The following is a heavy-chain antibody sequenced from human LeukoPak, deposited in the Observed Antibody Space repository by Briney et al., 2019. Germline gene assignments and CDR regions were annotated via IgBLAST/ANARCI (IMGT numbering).Heavy chain of an antibody. V-gene: IGHV1-69*13. CDR3: ARDGGGYSYGYHY. J-gene: IGHJ4*02. D-gene: IGHD5-18*01. CDR2: IIPIFGTA. Sequence: SVNVSCKASGGTFSSYAISWVRQAPGQGLEWVGGIIPIFGTANYAQKFQGRVTITADESTGTAYMELSSLRSEDTAVYYCARDGGGYSYGYHYWGQGTLVTVSS. CDR1: GGTFSSYA.